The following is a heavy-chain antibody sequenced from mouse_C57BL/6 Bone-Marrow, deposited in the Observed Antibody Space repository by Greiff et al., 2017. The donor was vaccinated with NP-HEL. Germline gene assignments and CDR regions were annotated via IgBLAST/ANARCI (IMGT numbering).Heavy chain of an antibody. J-gene: IGHJ4*01. CDR2: IYPGDGDT. Sequence: VQLVESGPELVKPGASVKISCKASGYAFSSSWMNWVKQRPGKGLEWIGRIYPGDGDTNYNGKFKGKATLTADKSSSTAYMQLSSLTSEDSAVYFCARRGITTVVAHYAMDYWGQGTSVTVSS. CDR3: ARRGITTVVAHYAMDY. V-gene: IGHV1-82*01. CDR1: GYAFSSSW. D-gene: IGHD1-1*01.